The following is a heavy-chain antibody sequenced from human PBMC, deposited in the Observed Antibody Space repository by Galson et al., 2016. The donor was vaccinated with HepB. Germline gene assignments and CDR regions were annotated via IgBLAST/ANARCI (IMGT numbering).Heavy chain of an antibody. D-gene: IGHD1-26*01. Sequence: SVKVSCKGSGYSFTNYQINWVRQATGQGPEWLGWMNPNSGNTLYAQKFWGRVTMTTDTSTSTAYMELRSLRSDDTAIYYCARDLRGRYSGSYFSWGQGTLVTVSS. CDR3: ARDLRGRYSGSYFS. CDR1: GYSFTNYQ. V-gene: IGHV1-8*02. CDR2: MNPNSGNT. J-gene: IGHJ4*02.